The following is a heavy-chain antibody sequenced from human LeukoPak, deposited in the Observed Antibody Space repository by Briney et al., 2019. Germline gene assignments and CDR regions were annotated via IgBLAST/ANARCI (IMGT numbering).Heavy chain of an antibody. Sequence: SETLSLTCSVSGGSISSSSYYWGWIRQPPGKGLEWIGSIYYSGSTYYNPSLKSRVTISVDTSKNQFSLKLSSVTAADTAVYYCARRMITFGGNDYWGQGTLVTVS. CDR3: ARRMITFGGNDY. V-gene: IGHV4-39*01. D-gene: IGHD3-16*01. CDR1: GGSISSSSYY. CDR2: IYYSGST. J-gene: IGHJ4*02.